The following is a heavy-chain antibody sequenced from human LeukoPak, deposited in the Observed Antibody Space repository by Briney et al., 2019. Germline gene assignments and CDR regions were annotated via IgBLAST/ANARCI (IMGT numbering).Heavy chain of an antibody. CDR2: ISYNGSNK. Sequence: GGSLRLSCAASGFTFSSYGMHWVRQVPGKGPEWVTVISYNGSNKYYADSVKGRFTISRDNSKNTLYLQMNSLRAEDTAVYYCARNPDYCDIPLISDYWGQGTLVTVSS. CDR3: ARNPDYCDIPLISDY. D-gene: IGHD3-9*01. V-gene: IGHV3-30*03. J-gene: IGHJ4*02. CDR1: GFTFSSYG.